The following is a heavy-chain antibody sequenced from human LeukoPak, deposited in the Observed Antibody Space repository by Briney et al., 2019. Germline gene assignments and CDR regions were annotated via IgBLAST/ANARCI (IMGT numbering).Heavy chain of an antibody. CDR1: GFTFCTYW. D-gene: IGHD6-19*01. J-gene: IGHJ4*02. CDR2: INSGGDDT. CDR3: ARRIGYSSGHSAVYYFDY. Sequence: GGSLRLSCAASGFTFCTYWMHWVRQAPGKGLVWVSLINSGGDDTRYADSVKGRFTISRDNAKNTLYLQMNSLRAEDTAVYYCARRIGYSSGHSAVYYFDYWGQGTLVTVSS. V-gene: IGHV3-74*01.